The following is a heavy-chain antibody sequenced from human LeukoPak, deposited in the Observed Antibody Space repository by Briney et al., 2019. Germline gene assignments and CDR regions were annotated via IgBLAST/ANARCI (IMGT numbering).Heavy chain of an antibody. V-gene: IGHV5-51*01. J-gene: IGHJ4*02. CDR1: GYRFTSYW. CDR3: ARVSRRGYYYGSGSYYYFDY. D-gene: IGHD3-10*01. CDR2: IYPGDSDT. Sequence: RGESLKISCKGSGYRFTSYWIGWVRQMPGKGLEWMGIIYPGDSDTRYRPSFQAQVTISADKSISTAYLQWSSLKASDTAMYYCARVSRRGYYYGSGSYYYFDYWGQGTLVTVSS.